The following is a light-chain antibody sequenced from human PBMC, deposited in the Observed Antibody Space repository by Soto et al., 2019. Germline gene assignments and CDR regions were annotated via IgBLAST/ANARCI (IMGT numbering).Light chain of an antibody. V-gene: IGLV1-40*01. CDR3: QSYDNSLSAWV. J-gene: IGLJ3*02. Sequence: QSVLTQSPSVSGAPGQRVTISCTGSSSNIGADYDVHWYQQLPGTAPKLFIYGNTNRPSGVPDRFSGSKSGTSASLAITGLQAEDEADYYCQSYDNSLSAWVFGGGTKLTVL. CDR2: GNT. CDR1: SSNIGADYD.